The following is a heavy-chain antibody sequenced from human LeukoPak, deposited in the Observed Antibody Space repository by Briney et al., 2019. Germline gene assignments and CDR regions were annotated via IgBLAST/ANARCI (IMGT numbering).Heavy chain of an antibody. CDR3: ARDTYDFWSGYSSYYYYYYMDV. Sequence: ASVKVSCKASGYTFTSYYMHWVRQAPGQGLEWMGIINPSGGSTSYAQKFQGRVTMPRDTSTSTVYMELSSLRSEDTAVYYCARDTYDFWSGYSSYYYYYYMDVWGKGTTVTVSS. J-gene: IGHJ6*03. V-gene: IGHV1-46*01. CDR2: INPSGGST. CDR1: GYTFTSYY. D-gene: IGHD3-3*01.